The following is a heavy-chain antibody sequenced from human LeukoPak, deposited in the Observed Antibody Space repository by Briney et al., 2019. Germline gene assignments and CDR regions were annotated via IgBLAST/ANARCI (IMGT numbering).Heavy chain of an antibody. Sequence: GASVKVSCKASGYTFTSYGISWVRQAPGHGLEWMGWISAYNGNTHYAQKLQRRVTMPTDTSTSTAYMELRSLRSDDTAVYYCASGDSSGYLGFDYWRQGTLVTVSS. J-gene: IGHJ4*02. CDR1: GYTFTSYG. CDR2: ISAYNGNT. CDR3: ASGDSSGYLGFDY. V-gene: IGHV1-18*01. D-gene: IGHD3-22*01.